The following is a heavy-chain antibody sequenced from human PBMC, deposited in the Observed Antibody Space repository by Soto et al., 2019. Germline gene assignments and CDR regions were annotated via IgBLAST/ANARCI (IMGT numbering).Heavy chain of an antibody. V-gene: IGHV4-4*02. Sequence: SATRSITCAVSGGSISSSNWWSWVRHPPGKGLEWIGEIYHSGSTNYNPSLKSRVTISVDKSKNQFSLKLSSVTAADTAVYYCARARPVAGPYYFDYWGQGTLVTVSS. CDR3: ARARPVAGPYYFDY. CDR2: IYHSGST. D-gene: IGHD6-19*01. J-gene: IGHJ4*02. CDR1: GGSISSSNW.